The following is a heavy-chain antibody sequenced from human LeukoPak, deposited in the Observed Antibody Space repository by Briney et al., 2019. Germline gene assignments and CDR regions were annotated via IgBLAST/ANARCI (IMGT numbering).Heavy chain of an antibody. Sequence: ASVKVSCKASGYTFTGYYMHWVRQAPGQGLEWMGWINPNSGGTNYAQKFQGRVTMTRDTSISTAYMELSRLRPDDTAVYYCARDSRSDYYDSSGYYLFDYWGQGTLVTVSS. D-gene: IGHD3-22*01. CDR3: ARDSRSDYYDSSGYYLFDY. V-gene: IGHV1-2*02. CDR1: GYTFTGYY. CDR2: INPNSGGT. J-gene: IGHJ4*02.